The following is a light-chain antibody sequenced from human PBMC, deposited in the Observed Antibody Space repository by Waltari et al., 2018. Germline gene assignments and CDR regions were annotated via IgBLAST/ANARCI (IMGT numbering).Light chain of an antibody. CDR1: HSVSSN. CDR3: QQYLSWYT. Sequence: EVVMTQSPATLSVSPEERATLSCRASHSVSSNLAWYQQKPGQTPRLLIYGASTRATGIPARFSGSGSGTEFTLTISNLQSEDFAVYYCQQYLSWYTFGQGTKLEIK. V-gene: IGKV3-15*01. CDR2: GAS. J-gene: IGKJ2*01.